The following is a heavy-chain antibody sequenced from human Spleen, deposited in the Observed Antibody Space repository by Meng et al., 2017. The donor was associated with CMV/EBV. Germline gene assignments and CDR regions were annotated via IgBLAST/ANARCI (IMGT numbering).Heavy chain of an antibody. V-gene: IGHV1-69*10. Sequence: SVKVSCKASGGTFSSYAINWVRQAPGQGLEWMGEIIPIPGSAKYAQKFQGRVTITADKSTNTGYMELSSLRSEDTAVYYCARVLWPGGDILPYYFDYWGQGTLVTVSS. CDR1: GGTFSSYA. D-gene: IGHD3-9*01. CDR2: IIPIPGSA. CDR3: ARVLWPGGDILPYYFDY. J-gene: IGHJ4*02.